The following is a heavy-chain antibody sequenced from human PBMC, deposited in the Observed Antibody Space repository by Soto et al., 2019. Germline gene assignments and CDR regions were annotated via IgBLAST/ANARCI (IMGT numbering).Heavy chain of an antibody. Sequence: SGKVSSKASGGTFRSYAINWVRQAPGQGLEWMGGIIPIFGTANYAQKFQSSVTITADKSTSPAYMELSSPRSEDTAFYYCARPCGSYYKYYLMDVWGQGTTVSVS. V-gene: IGHV1-69*06. CDR1: GGTFRSYA. J-gene: IGHJ6*02. D-gene: IGHD1-26*01. CDR3: ARPCGSYYKYYLMDV. CDR2: IIPIFGTA.